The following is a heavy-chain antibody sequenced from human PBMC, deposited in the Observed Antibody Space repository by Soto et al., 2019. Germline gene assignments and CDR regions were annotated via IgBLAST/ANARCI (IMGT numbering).Heavy chain of an antibody. CDR2: ISSSSSYI. J-gene: IGHJ6*02. Sequence: PGGSLGLSCAASGFTFSDYYMSWIRQAPGKGLEWVSSISSSSSYIYYADSVKGRFTISRDNAKNSLYLQMNSLRAEDTAVYYCARELIVVVPAASYYYYYGMDVWGQGTTVTVSS. D-gene: IGHD2-2*01. CDR1: GFTFSDYY. V-gene: IGHV3-11*06. CDR3: ARELIVVVPAASYYYYYGMDV.